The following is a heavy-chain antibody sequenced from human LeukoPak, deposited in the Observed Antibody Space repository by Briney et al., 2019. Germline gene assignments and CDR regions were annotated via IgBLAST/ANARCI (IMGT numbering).Heavy chain of an antibody. V-gene: IGHV3-11*04. Sequence: GGSLRLSCAASGFTFSDYYMSWIRQAPGKGLEWVSYISSSGSTIYYADSVKGRFTISRDNAKNSLYLQMNSLRAEDTAVYYCARDWSVAGTYNWLDPWGQGTLVTVSS. CDR1: GFTFSDYY. CDR3: ARDWSVAGTYNWLDP. CDR2: ISSSGSTI. D-gene: IGHD6-19*01. J-gene: IGHJ5*02.